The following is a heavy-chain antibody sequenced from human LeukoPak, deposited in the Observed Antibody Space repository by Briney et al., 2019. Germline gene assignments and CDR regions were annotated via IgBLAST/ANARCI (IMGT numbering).Heavy chain of an antibody. Sequence: SETLSLTCAVSGGSISSYYWSWIRQPPGKGLEWIGYIYYSGSTNYNPSLKSRVTISVDTSKNQFSLKLSSVTAADTAVYYCARGNNYYDSSGLLDYWGQGTLVTVSS. V-gene: IGHV4-59*01. CDR2: IYYSGST. CDR1: GGSISSYY. D-gene: IGHD3-22*01. CDR3: ARGNNYYDSSGLLDY. J-gene: IGHJ4*02.